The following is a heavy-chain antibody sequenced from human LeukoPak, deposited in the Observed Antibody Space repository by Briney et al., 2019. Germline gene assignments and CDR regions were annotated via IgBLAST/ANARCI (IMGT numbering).Heavy chain of an antibody. V-gene: IGHV6-1*01. Sequence: SQTLSLTCAISGDSVSSNSAAWNWIRQSPSRGLEWLGRTYYRSKWYDAYAESVKSRITIKPDTPRNQFSLQLDSVTPEDTAVYYCARGFSAMVFSGGQGTLVTVSS. CDR1: GDSVSSNSAA. CDR3: ARGFSAMVFS. D-gene: IGHD5-18*01. CDR2: TYYRSKWYD. J-gene: IGHJ4*02.